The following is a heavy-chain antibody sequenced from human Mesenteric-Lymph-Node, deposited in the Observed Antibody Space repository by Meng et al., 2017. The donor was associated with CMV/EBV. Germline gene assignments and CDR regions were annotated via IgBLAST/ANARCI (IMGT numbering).Heavy chain of an antibody. D-gene: IGHD6-19*01. CDR1: GFTFSSYW. J-gene: IGHJ5*02. CDR2: IKQDGSEK. CDR3: ARDSQGLGP. Sequence: GESLKISCAASGFTFSSYWMSWVRQAPGKGLEWVANIKQDGSEKYYVDSVKGRFTISRDNSKNTLYLQMNNLRAEDTAVYYCARDSQGLGPWGQGTLVTVSS. V-gene: IGHV3-7*01.